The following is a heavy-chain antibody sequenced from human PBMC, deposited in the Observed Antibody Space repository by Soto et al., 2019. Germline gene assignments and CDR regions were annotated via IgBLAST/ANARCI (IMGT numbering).Heavy chain of an antibody. CDR1: GGTFSSYA. Sequence: SVKVSCKASGGTFSSYAINWVRQAPGQGLEWMGGIIPIFGTANYAQKFQGRVTITADESTSTAYMELSSLRSEDTAVYYCARGAGDGSSSTDYFDYWGQGTLVTVSS. J-gene: IGHJ4*02. CDR2: IIPIFGTA. CDR3: ARGAGDGSSSTDYFDY. D-gene: IGHD6-6*01. V-gene: IGHV1-69*13.